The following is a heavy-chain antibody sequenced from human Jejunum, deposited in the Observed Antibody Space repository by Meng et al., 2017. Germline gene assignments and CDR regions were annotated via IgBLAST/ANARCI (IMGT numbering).Heavy chain of an antibody. Sequence: VQLVKYGAEVKKPGAAVKVSCKASGYNFIGYYMHWVRQAPGQGLESMGWINPDGGDTNYAQKFQGRVTVTRDTSINTVYMELRRLTSDDTAVYYCARAAVGWYNWFDPWGQGTLVTVSS. V-gene: IGHV1-2*02. J-gene: IGHJ5*02. CDR1: GYNFIGYY. CDR3: ARAAVGWYNWFDP. CDR2: INPDGGDT. D-gene: IGHD6-19*01.